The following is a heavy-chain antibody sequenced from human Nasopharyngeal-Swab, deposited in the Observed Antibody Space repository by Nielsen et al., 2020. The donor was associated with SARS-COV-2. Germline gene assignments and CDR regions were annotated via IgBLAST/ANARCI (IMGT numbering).Heavy chain of an antibody. CDR3: VTSSSKTINYYYYMDV. D-gene: IGHD6-13*01. V-gene: IGHV1-69*01. J-gene: IGHJ6*03. CDR2: IIPIFGTA. Sequence: WVRQAPGQGLEWKGGIIPIFGTANYAQKFQGRVTITADESTSTAYMELSSLRSEDTAVYYCVTSSSKTINYYYYMDVWGKGTTVTVSS.